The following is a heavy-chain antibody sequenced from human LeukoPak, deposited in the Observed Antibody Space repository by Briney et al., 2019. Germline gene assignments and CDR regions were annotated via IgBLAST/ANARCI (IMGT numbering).Heavy chain of an antibody. D-gene: IGHD4-17*01. CDR3: AKGVEGGTTVTTIDY. J-gene: IGHJ4*02. Sequence: GGSLRLSCAASGFTFDDYAMHWVRQAPGKGLEWVSGISWNSGSIGYADSVKGRFTISRDNAKNSLYLQMNSLRAEDTALYYCAKGVEGGTTVTTIDYWGQGTLVTVSS. CDR1: GFTFDDYA. V-gene: IGHV3-9*01. CDR2: ISWNSGSI.